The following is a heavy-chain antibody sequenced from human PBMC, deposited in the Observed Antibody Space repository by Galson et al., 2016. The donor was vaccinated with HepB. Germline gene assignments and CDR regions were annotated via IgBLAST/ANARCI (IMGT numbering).Heavy chain of an antibody. J-gene: IGHJ6*02. CDR3: ASHSDHSSGYYYGMDV. CDR2: IYSGDTT. CDR1: GFTVSSYY. V-gene: IGHV3-53*01. D-gene: IGHD3-22*01. Sequence: LRLSCAASGFTVSSYYMSWVRQAPGEGLEWVSVIYSGDTTYYADSVKGRFTISRDNSKNTLYLQMNSLRAEDTAVYYCASHSDHSSGYYYGMDVWGQGTTVTVSS.